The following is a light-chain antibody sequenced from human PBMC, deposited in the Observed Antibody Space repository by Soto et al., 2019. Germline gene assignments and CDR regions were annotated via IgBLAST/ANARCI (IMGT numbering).Light chain of an antibody. V-gene: IGKV1-5*01. J-gene: IGKJ4*01. CDR3: QHYNTRSIA. Sequence: DIQMIQSPATLSASVGDRITITCRASENIFKYVAWYQQTSGSAPNLLIYAASDLESGVPSRFSGSGSGTEFSLTIDKLQPNDSATYYCQHYNTRSIAFGGGTKVDVK. CDR1: ENIFKY. CDR2: AAS.